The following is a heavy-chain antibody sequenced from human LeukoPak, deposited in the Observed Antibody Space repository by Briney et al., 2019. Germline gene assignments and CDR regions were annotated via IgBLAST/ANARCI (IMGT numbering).Heavy chain of an antibody. CDR1: GGTFSSYA. CDR2: IMPIFGTA. J-gene: IGHJ3*02. CDR3: ARARYCSSTSCYGPGAFDI. V-gene: IGHV1-69*01. D-gene: IGHD2-2*01. Sequence: SVKVSRKASGGTFSSYAISWVRQAPGQGLEWMGGIMPIFGTANYAQKFQGRVTVTADESTSTACMELSSLRSEDTAVYYCARARYCSSTSCYGPGAFDIWGQGTMVTVSS.